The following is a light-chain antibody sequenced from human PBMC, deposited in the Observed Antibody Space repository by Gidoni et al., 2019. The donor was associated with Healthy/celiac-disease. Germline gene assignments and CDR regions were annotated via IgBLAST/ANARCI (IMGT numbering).Light chain of an antibody. V-gene: IGLV1-47*01. CDR2: RNN. CDR1: SSNIGSTY. Sequence: QSVLTQPPSASGTPGQRVTISCSGSSSNIGSTYVYWYQQLPGTAPNLLIYRNNQRPPRVPDRFSGSKSGTSASLAISGLRSEDEADYYCAAWDDSLSGVVFGGGTKLTVL. J-gene: IGLJ2*01. CDR3: AAWDDSLSGVV.